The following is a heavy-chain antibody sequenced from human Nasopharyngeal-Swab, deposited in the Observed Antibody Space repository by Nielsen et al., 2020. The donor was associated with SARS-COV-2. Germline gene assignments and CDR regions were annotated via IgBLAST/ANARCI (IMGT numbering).Heavy chain of an antibody. CDR1: GGSISSSSYY. CDR2: IYYSGST. V-gene: IGHV4-39*07. CDR3: ARTKPNCSGGSCLDY. Sequence: SETLSLTCTVSGGSISSSSYYWGWIRQPPGKGLEWIGSIYYSGSTYYNPSLKSRVTISVDTSKNQFSLKLSSVTAADTAVYYCARTKPNCSGGSCLDYWGQGTLVTVSS. J-gene: IGHJ4*02. D-gene: IGHD2-15*01.